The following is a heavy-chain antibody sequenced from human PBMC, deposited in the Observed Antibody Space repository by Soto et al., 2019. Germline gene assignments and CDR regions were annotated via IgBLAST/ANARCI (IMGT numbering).Heavy chain of an antibody. CDR2: ILHDGSNK. CDR1: GFTFSHYG. Sequence: QVQLVESGGVVVQPGRSLRLSCAASGFTFSHYGMHWVRQAPGKGLEWVAVILHDGSNKYYGDSVKGRFTISRDNSNNTLYLQMNSMRLEDTAVYYCGRDRDSSGYYVDSWGQGTLVIVSS. J-gene: IGHJ4*02. D-gene: IGHD3-22*01. V-gene: IGHV3-30*03. CDR3: GRDRDSSGYYVDS.